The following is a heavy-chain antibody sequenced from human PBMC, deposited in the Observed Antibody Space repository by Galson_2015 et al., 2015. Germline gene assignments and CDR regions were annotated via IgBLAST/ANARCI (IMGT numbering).Heavy chain of an antibody. CDR2: IYSSGST. V-gene: IGHV3-66*03. CDR3: AREDSTGWYPGYIDY. Sequence: SLRLSCAASGFSVRNNYMTWVRQAPGKGLEWVSTIYSSGSTFYADSVRGRFTISRDNSKNTLYLQMNSLRAEDTAIYYCAREDSTGWYPGYIDYWGQGTLVTVSS. D-gene: IGHD6-19*01. J-gene: IGHJ4*02. CDR1: GFSVRNNY.